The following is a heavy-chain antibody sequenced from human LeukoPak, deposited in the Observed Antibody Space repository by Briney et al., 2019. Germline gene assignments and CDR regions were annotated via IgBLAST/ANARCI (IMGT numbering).Heavy chain of an antibody. CDR3: ARGVDTMVRGVANSWFDP. CDR1: GYTFTSYY. Sequence: ASVKVSCKASGYTFTSYYMHWVRQAPGQGLKWMGIINPSGGSTSYAQKFQGRVTMTRDTSTSTVYMELSSLRSEDTAVYYCARGVDTMVRGVANSWFDPWGQGTLVTVSS. J-gene: IGHJ5*02. CDR2: INPSGGST. V-gene: IGHV1-46*01. D-gene: IGHD3-10*01.